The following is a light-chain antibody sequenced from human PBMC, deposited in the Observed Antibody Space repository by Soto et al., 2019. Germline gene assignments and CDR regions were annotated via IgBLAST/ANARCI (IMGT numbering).Light chain of an antibody. Sequence: IVMTQSPATVSVSPGESASLSCRASRTIGTNLGWYQQKPGQAPRLLISKTSTRATGVPARFSGSGSGTDFTLTITGLESEDMAFYYCQKYVGGPLTFGGGPKMAI. CDR2: KTS. CDR3: QKYVGGPLT. J-gene: IGKJ4*01. V-gene: IGKV3-15*01. CDR1: RTIGTN.